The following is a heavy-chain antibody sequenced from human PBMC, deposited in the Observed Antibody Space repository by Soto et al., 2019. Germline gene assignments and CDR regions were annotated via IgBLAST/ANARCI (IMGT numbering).Heavy chain of an antibody. Sequence: VSVKVSCKASGYTFTSYGIGWVRPAPGQGLEWMGWISAYNGNTNYAQKLQGRVTMNTDTSPSTAYMELRRLRSDDTAVYYCGSVEVEGAVTHRCVYYGRDGWGQGTTVTVSS. CDR3: GSVEVEGAVTHRCVYYGRDG. J-gene: IGHJ6*01. CDR1: GYTFTSYG. CDR2: ISAYNGNT. V-gene: IGHV1-18*01. D-gene: IGHD4-4*01.